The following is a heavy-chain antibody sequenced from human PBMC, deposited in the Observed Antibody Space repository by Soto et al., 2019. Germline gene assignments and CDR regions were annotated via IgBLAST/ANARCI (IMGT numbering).Heavy chain of an antibody. J-gene: IGHJ4*02. CDR1: GFTFSSYS. V-gene: IGHV3-21*01. CDR3: ARDLSSGWYNYFDY. CDR2: ISSSSSYI. D-gene: IGHD6-19*01. Sequence: GGSLRLSCAASGFTFSSYSMNWVRQAPGKGLEWVSSISSSSSYIYYADSVKGRFTISRDNAKNSLYLQMNSLRAEDTAVYYCARDLSSGWYNYFDYWGQGTLVTVSS.